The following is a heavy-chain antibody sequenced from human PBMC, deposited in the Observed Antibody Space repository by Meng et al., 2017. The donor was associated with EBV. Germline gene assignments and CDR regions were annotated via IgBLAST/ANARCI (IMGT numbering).Heavy chain of an antibody. CDR1: GYTFTSYG. CDR2: ISAYNGNT. Sequence: QVNRVQSGAEGKEPGASVKVSCKASGYTFTSYGISWVRQAPGQELEWMGWISAYNGNTNYAQKLQGRVTMTTDTSTSTAYMELRSLRSDDTAVYYCARETSGYDFNWFDPWGQGTLVTVSS. D-gene: IGHD5-12*01. V-gene: IGHV1-18*01. J-gene: IGHJ5*02. CDR3: ARETSGYDFNWFDP.